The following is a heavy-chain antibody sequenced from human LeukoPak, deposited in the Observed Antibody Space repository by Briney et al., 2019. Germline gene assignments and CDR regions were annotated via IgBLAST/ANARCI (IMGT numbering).Heavy chain of an antibody. J-gene: IGHJ4*02. CDR1: GFTFSTYA. CDR2: MSYDGSNK. D-gene: IGHD3-16*02. V-gene: IGHV3-30-3*01. Sequence: GKSLRLSCAASGFTFSTYAMHWVRQAPGKGLEWVAVMSYDGSNKYYADSVKGRFTISRDNSKNTLYLQMNSLRAEDMAVYYCARDVSYYFDYWGQGTLVTVSS. CDR3: ARDVSYYFDY.